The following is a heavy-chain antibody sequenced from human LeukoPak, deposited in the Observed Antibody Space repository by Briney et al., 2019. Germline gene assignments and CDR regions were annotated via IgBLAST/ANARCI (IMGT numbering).Heavy chain of an antibody. CDR3: AREGHSDLLTGYSPVEYYYYYMDV. J-gene: IGHJ6*03. D-gene: IGHD3-9*01. V-gene: IGHV3-30*04. CDR1: GFTLTNYA. CDR2: MSNDGKNK. Sequence: PGRSLRLSCAASGFTLTNYAVHWVRQAPGKGLEWLAVMSNDGKNKYHADSVKGRFSVSRDISKDTLYLQMNSLRAGDTAVYYCAREGHSDLLTGYSPVEYYYYYMDVWGKGTTVTVSS.